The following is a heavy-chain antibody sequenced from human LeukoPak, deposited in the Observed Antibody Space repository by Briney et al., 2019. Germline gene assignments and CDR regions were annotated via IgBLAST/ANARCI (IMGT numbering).Heavy chain of an antibody. D-gene: IGHD3-22*01. CDR1: GFTFSRYC. CDR3: AREMAHYFDSSGYSF. Sequence: GGSLRLSCAASGFTFSRYCMHWVRQAPGKGLVWVSRINTDGSSTNYADSVRGRFTISRDNAKNTLYLQVNSLRAEDTAVYYCAREMAHYFDSSGYSFWGQGTLVTVSS. CDR2: INTDGSST. J-gene: IGHJ4*02. V-gene: IGHV3-74*01.